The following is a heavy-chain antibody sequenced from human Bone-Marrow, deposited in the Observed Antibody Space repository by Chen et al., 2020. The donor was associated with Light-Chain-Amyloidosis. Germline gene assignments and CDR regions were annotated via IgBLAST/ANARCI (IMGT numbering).Heavy chain of an antibody. CDR3: AIRIAVPGSNEET. Sequence: QLQLQESGPGLVKPSETLSLTCTVSDGSINSGDYYWGWLRQSPGKGLEWVGRIYYSGAAFYNPSLRSRVTISLDTSKHLLSRRLTSLTVADTAVYYCAIRIAVPGSNEETWGQGTLVTVSS. CDR1: DGSINSGDYY. D-gene: IGHD6-19*01. CDR2: IYYSGAA. J-gene: IGHJ5*02. V-gene: IGHV4-39*02.